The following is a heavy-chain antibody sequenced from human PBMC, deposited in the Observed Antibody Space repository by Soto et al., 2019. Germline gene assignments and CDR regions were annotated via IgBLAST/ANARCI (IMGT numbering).Heavy chain of an antibody. V-gene: IGHV4-39*01. D-gene: IGHD3-22*01. CDR3: ARLLYDSRGYYYFDL. J-gene: IGHJ4*02. CDR2: IYYSGRT. Sequence: SETLSLTCTVSGGSISSRSHYWGWIRQPPGKGLEWIGSIYYSGRTYDNPSLKSRVTTSVDTSKNQFSLRLSSVTAADTAVYYCARLLYDSRGYYYFDLWGQGTLVTVSS. CDR1: GGSISSRSHY.